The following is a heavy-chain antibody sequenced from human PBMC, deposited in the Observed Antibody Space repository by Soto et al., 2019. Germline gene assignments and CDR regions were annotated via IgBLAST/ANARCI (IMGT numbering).Heavy chain of an antibody. CDR3: ASADLYSSSWYEYTNWFDP. CDR1: GFTFSSYS. J-gene: IGHJ5*02. V-gene: IGHV3-21*01. CDR2: ISSSSSYI. D-gene: IGHD6-13*01. Sequence: EVQLVESGGGLVKPGGSLRLSCAASGFTFSSYSMNWVRHAPGKGLEWVSSISSSSSYIYYADSVKGRFTISRDNAQNSLYLQMNRLIDEDTAVSYCASADLYSSSWYEYTNWFDPWGQGTLFTVSA.